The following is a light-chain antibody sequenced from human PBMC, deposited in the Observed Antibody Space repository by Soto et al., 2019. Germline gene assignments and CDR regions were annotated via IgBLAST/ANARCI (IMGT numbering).Light chain of an antibody. CDR2: DVS. Sequence: QSVLTQPRSVSGSPGQSVTLSCTGATSDVGGYNYVSWYQQHPGKAPKLMIYDVSKRPSEVPDRFSGSKSGNTASLTISGLQAGDEADYYCQSYDSSLGGAYVFGTGTKLTVL. V-gene: IGLV2-11*01. CDR1: TSDVGGYNY. CDR3: QSYDSSLGGAYV. J-gene: IGLJ1*01.